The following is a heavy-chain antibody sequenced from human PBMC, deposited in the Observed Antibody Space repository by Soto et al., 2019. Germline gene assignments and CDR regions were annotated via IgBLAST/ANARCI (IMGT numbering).Heavy chain of an antibody. CDR3: ARDSASYLDDAFDI. Sequence: GGSLRLSCAASGFTFSSYAMHWVRQAPGKGLEWVAVISYDGSNKYYADSVKGRFTISRDNSKNTLYLQMNSLRAEDTAVYYCARDSASYLDDAFDIWGQGTMVTVSS. CDR2: ISYDGSNK. CDR1: GFTFSSYA. D-gene: IGHD1-26*01. V-gene: IGHV3-30-3*01. J-gene: IGHJ3*02.